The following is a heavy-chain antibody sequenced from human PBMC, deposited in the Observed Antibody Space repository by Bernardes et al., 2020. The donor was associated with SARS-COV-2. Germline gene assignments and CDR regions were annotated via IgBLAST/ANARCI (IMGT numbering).Heavy chain of an antibody. D-gene: IGHD3-10*01. J-gene: IGHJ6*02. CDR3: ARDRGLLWFREGYYYYYGMDV. CDR1: GGSISSYY. V-gene: IGHV4-59*01. CDR2: IYYSGST. Sequence: SETLSLTCTVSGGSISSYYWSWIRQPPGKGLEWIGYIYYSGSTNYNPSLKSRVTISVDTSKNQFSLKLSSVTAADTAVYYCARDRGLLWFREGYYYYYGMDVWGQGTTVTVSS.